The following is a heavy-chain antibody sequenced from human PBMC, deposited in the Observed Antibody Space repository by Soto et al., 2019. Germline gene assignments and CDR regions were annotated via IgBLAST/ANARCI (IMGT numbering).Heavy chain of an antibody. Sequence: ASVKVSCKASGYTFTNYYMHWVRQAPGQGLEWMGIINPSGGSTSYAQKFQGRVTMTRDTSTSTVYMDLSNLRSEDTAVYYCARDQEDSSDYLYSPAATWGQGTLVTVYS. CDR2: INPSGGST. CDR1: GYTFTNYY. V-gene: IGHV1-46*01. J-gene: IGHJ5*02. CDR3: ARDQEDSSDYLYSPAAT. D-gene: IGHD3-22*01.